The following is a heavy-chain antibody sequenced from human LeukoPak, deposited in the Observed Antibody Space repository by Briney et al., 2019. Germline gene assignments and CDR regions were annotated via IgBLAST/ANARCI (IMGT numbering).Heavy chain of an antibody. D-gene: IGHD6-13*01. CDR3: AKRVDFGSGWYYFAS. V-gene: IGHV3-23*01. Sequence: VQPGGSLRLSCAAAGFTFSSYAMTWVRQAPGKGLEWVSVISGSGTTTSYADSVKGRFTVSRDNSKNTLYLQMNSLTAEDTAVYYCAKRVDFGSGWYYFASWGQGTLVTVSS. CDR2: ISGSGTTT. J-gene: IGHJ4*02. CDR1: GFTFSSYA.